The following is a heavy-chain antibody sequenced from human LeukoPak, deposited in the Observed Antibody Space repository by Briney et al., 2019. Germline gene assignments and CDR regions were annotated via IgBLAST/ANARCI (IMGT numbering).Heavy chain of an antibody. D-gene: IGHD7-27*01. Sequence: GGSLRLSCAASGFTFSNYWMHWVRQAPGKGLVWVSRINGDGSSTSYADSVKGRFTISRDNAKNTLYLQMNSLRAEDTAVYYCAWGPDYWGQGTLVTVSS. CDR2: INGDGSST. J-gene: IGHJ4*02. CDR1: GFTFSNYW. V-gene: IGHV3-74*01. CDR3: AWGPDY.